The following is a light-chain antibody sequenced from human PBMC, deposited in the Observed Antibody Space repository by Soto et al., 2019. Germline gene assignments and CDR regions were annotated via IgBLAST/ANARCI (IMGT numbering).Light chain of an antibody. CDR3: QQYGTSPLT. CDR2: GAS. CDR1: HSVRSSY. J-gene: IGKJ4*01. V-gene: IGKV3-20*01. Sequence: EIVLTQSPGTLSFSPGERATLSCRASHSVRSSYLTWYQQKPGQAPRLLIYGASSRATGIPDRFSGSGSGTDFTLTISRLEPEDFAVYYCQQYGTSPLTFGGGTKVDIK.